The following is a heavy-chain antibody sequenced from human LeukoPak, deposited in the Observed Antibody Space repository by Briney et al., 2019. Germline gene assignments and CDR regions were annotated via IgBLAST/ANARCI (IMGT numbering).Heavy chain of an antibody. J-gene: IGHJ6*03. Sequence: SETLSLTCTVSGGSISSSSYYWGWIRQPPGKGLEWIGSIYYSGSTYYNPSLKSRVTISVDTSKNQFSLKLSSVTAADTAVYYCARLYYYYYMDVWGKGTTVTISS. CDR3: ARLYYYYYMDV. CDR2: IYYSGST. CDR1: GGSISSSSYY. V-gene: IGHV4-39*01.